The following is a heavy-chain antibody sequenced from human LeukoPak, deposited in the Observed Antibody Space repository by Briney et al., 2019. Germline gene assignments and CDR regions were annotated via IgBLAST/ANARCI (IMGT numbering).Heavy chain of an antibody. CDR1: GGSVSSGSYY. CDR2: IYYSGST. V-gene: IGHV4-61*01. D-gene: IGHD6-19*01. Sequence: SETLSLTCTVSGGSVSSGSYYWSWIRQPPGKGLEWTGYIYYSGSTNYNPSLKSRVTISVDTSKNQFSLKLSSVTAADTAVYYCARSIAVAGTTFDPWGQGTLVTVSS. CDR3: ARSIAVAGTTFDP. J-gene: IGHJ5*02.